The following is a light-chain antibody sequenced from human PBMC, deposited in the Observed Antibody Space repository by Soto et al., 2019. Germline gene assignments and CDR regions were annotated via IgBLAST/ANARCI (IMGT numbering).Light chain of an antibody. Sequence: VLTHSPATLSLSPGERATLSCRASQSVSSYLAWYQQKPGQAPRLLIYDASNRATGIPARFSGSGSGTDFTLTISSLEPEDFAVYYCQQRSNWPEWTFGQGTKVDIK. CDR1: QSVSSY. V-gene: IGKV3-11*01. CDR3: QQRSNWPEWT. J-gene: IGKJ1*01. CDR2: DAS.